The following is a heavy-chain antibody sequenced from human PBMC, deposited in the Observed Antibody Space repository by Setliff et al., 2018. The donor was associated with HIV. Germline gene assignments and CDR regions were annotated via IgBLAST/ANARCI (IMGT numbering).Heavy chain of an antibody. CDR1: GSTFTSYA. CDR3: ARDIPHDYTFWSGSTRFDP. Sequence: ASVKVSCKASGSTFTSYAINWVRQAPGQGLEWMGGIIPIFSTSNYAQRFQGRVTITADESTTTAYMELSSLRSEDTAVYYWARDIPHDYTFWSGSTRFDPWGQGTLVTVSS. V-gene: IGHV1-69*13. D-gene: IGHD3-3*01. J-gene: IGHJ5*02. CDR2: IIPIFSTS.